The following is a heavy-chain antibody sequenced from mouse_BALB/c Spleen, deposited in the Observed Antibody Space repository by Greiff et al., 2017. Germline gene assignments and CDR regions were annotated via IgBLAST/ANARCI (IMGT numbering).Heavy chain of an antibody. V-gene: IGHV1-7*01. CDR1: GYTFTSYW. D-gene: IGHD4-1*01. CDR3: ARSLGRDYYAMDY. Sequence: VQLQQSGAELAKPGASVKMSCKASGYTFTSYWMHWVKQRPGQGLEWIGYINPSTGYTEYNQKFKDKATLTADKSSSTAYMQLSSLTSEDSAVYYCARSLGRDYYAMDYWGQGTSVTVSS. CDR2: INPSTGYT. J-gene: IGHJ4*01.